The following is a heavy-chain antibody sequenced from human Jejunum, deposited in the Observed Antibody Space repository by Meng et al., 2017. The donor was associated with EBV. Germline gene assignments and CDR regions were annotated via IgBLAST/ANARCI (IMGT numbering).Heavy chain of an antibody. CDR3: ARDGPDYGNYINFDY. J-gene: IGHJ4*02. D-gene: IGHD4-11*01. CDR2: ISAYNGKT. V-gene: IGHV1-18*01. Sequence: VQLVQSGAEVKKPGASVKVSCKASGYTLTSDGISWVRQAPGQGLEWMAWISAYNGKTNYAQNLQGRVTLTTDTSTTTTYMELRSLRSDDTAVYYCARDGPDYGNYINFDYWGQGTLVTVSS. CDR1: GYTLTSDG.